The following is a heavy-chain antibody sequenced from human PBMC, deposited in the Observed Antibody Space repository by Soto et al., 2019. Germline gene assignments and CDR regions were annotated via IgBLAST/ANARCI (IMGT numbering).Heavy chain of an antibody. CDR3: AKGATIFGVVIYFDY. CDR1: GFTFDDYA. V-gene: IGHV3-9*01. Sequence: GGSLRLSCAASGFTFDDYAMHWVRQAPGKGLEWVSGISWNSGSIGYADSVKGRFTISRDNAKNSLYLQMNSLRAEDTALYYCAKGATIFGVVIYFDYWGQGTLVTVSS. CDR2: ISWNSGSI. D-gene: IGHD3-3*01. J-gene: IGHJ4*02.